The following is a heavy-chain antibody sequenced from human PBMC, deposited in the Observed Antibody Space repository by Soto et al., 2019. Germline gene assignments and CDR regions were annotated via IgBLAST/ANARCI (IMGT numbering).Heavy chain of an antibody. V-gene: IGHV3-33*01. D-gene: IGHD4-4*01. J-gene: IGHJ4*02. CDR1: GFTFSSYG. Sequence: PGGSLRLSCAASGFTFSSYGMHWVRQAPGKGLEWVAVIWYDGSNKYYADSVKGRFTISRDNSKNTLYLQMNSLRPEDTAVYYCARAPGLQYHIDYWGQGSVVTVSS. CDR3: ARAPGLQYHIDY. CDR2: IWYDGSNK.